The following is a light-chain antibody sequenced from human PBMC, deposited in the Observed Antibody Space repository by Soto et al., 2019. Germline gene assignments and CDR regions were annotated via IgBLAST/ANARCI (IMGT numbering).Light chain of an antibody. CDR1: SSNIGTNT. Sequence: QSVLTQPPSASGTPGQRVTISCSGSSSNIGTNTVNWYQQLPGSAPQLLLYNTNQRPSGVPGRFSGSKSGTSASLAISGLQSEDEADYYCAAWDVSLNVVLFGGGTKLTVL. J-gene: IGLJ2*01. CDR3: AAWDVSLNVVL. V-gene: IGLV1-44*01. CDR2: NTN.